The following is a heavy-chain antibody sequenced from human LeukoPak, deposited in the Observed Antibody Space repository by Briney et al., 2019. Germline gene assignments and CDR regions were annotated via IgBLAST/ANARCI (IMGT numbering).Heavy chain of an antibody. CDR1: GFTFSTYA. Sequence: GGSLRLSCAASGFTFSTYALSWVRQAPGKGLEWVSYISNTGNSIEYADSVKGRFTTSRDNAKSSVYLQMNSLRAEDTAVYYCGRGHWGLDYWGQGALVTVSS. CDR3: GRGHWGLDY. J-gene: IGHJ4*02. CDR2: ISNTGNSI. V-gene: IGHV3-21*05. D-gene: IGHD7-27*01.